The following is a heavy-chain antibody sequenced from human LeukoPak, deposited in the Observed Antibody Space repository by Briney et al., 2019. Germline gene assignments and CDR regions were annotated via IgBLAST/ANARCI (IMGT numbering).Heavy chain of an antibody. CDR2: INHSGST. CDR3: ARGIPRYSGSYLRSYFDY. D-gene: IGHD1-26*01. J-gene: IGHJ4*02. CDR1: GGSFSGYY. V-gene: IGHV4-34*01. Sequence: PSETLSLTCAVYGGSFSGYYWSWIRQPPGKGLEWIGEINHSGSTNYNPSLKSRVTISVDTSKNQFSLKPSSVTAADTAVHYCARGIPRYSGSYLRSYFDYWGQGTLVTVSS.